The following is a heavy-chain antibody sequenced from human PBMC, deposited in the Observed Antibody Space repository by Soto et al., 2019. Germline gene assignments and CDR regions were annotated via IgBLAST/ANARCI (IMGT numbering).Heavy chain of an antibody. CDR3: ARSSSGWYYDDAFDI. J-gene: IGHJ3*02. Sequence: ASVKVSCKASGYTFTSYDINWVRQATGQGLEWMGRINPNSGKADYAQKFQGRVTMTTDTSMSTAYMELSSLRSEDTAVYYCARSSSGWYYDDAFDIWGQGTMVTVSS. D-gene: IGHD6-19*01. CDR2: INPNSGKA. CDR1: GYTFTSYD. V-gene: IGHV1-8*01.